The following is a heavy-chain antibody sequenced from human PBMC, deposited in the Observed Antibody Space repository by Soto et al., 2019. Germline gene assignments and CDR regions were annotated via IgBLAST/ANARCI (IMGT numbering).Heavy chain of an antibody. CDR1: GGSFSGYY. J-gene: IGHJ6*02. V-gene: IGHV4-34*01. CDR2: INHSGST. Sequence: PSETLSLTCAVYGGSFSGYYWSWIRQPPGKGLEWIGEINHSGSTNYNPSLKSRVTISVDTSKNQFSLKLSSVTAADTAVYYCARHKGYYYGMDVWGQGTTVTVS. CDR3: ARHKGYYYGMDV.